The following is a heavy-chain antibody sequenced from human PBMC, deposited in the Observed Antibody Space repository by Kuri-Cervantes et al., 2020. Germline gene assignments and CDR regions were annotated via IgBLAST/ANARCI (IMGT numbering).Heavy chain of an antibody. Sequence: GSLRLSCAVSGYSISSGYYWGWIRQPPGKGLEWIGSIYYSGSTYYNPSLKSRVTISVDTSKNQFSLKLSSVTAADTAVYYCARSIRWAFDIWGQGTMVTVSS. CDR1: GYSISSGYY. CDR3: ARSIRWAFDI. D-gene: IGHD5-24*01. CDR2: IYYSGST. V-gene: IGHV4-38-2*01. J-gene: IGHJ3*02.